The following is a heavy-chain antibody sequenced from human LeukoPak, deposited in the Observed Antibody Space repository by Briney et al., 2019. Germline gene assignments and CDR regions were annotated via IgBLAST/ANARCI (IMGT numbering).Heavy chain of an antibody. J-gene: IGHJ5*02. Sequence: ASVKVSCKASGGTFSSYAISWVRQAPGQGLEWMGWISAYNGSTNYAQKLQGRVTMTTDTSTSTAYMELRSLRSDDTAVYYCARDVLVGYYYGSGSYSSWFDPWGQGTLVTVSS. CDR1: GGTFSSYA. CDR2: ISAYNGST. V-gene: IGHV1-18*01. D-gene: IGHD3-10*01. CDR3: ARDVLVGYYYGSGSYSSWFDP.